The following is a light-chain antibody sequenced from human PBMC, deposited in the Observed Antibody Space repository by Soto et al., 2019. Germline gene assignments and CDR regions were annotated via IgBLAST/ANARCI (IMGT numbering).Light chain of an antibody. Sequence: QSALTQPASVCGSPGQSITISCTGTSSDVGYYNSVSWYQRHPGKVPKLIIYDVSSRPSGVSNRFSGFKSGNTASLTISGLQAEDEADYYCSSYPSSETHVHFGGGTKLTVL. CDR1: SSDVGYYNS. CDR2: DVS. J-gene: IGLJ2*01. CDR3: SSYPSSETHVH. V-gene: IGLV2-14*03.